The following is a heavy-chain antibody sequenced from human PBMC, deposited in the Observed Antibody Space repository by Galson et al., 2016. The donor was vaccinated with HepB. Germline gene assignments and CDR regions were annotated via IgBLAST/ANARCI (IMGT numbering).Heavy chain of an antibody. D-gene: IGHD6-13*01. CDR3: ARTQQLLRTFDI. CDR2: VSSSGSYT. J-gene: IGHJ4*02. Sequence: MHWIRQTPGRGLEWIAYVSSSGSYTDLGDSVKGRFTISRDNAKNTVSLQMNSLRGEDTAKSFCARTQQLLRTFDIWGLGTLVTVSS. V-gene: IGHV3-11*06.